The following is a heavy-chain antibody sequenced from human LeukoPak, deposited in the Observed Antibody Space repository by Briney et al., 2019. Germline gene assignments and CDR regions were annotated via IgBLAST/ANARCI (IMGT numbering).Heavy chain of an antibody. D-gene: IGHD2-15*01. CDR3: ARGRVAPLEEFDP. J-gene: IGHJ5*02. CDR2: IYTSGST. Sequence: SETLSLTCTVSGGSISSYYWSWIRQPAGKGLEWIGRIYTSGSTNYNPSLKSRVIMSLDPSKNQFSLKLSSVTAADTAVYYCARGRVAPLEEFDPGGQGTLVTVSS. V-gene: IGHV4-4*07. CDR1: GGSISSYY.